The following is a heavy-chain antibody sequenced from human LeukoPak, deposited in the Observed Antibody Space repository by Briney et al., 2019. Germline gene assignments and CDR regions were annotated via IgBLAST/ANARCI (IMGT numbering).Heavy chain of an antibody. J-gene: IGHJ3*02. CDR3: ARDRGDYDSGAFDI. Sequence: GGTLRLSCAASGFTFSSYGMSWVRQAPGKGLEWVSAISGSGGSTYYADSVKGRFTISRDNSKNTLYLQMNSLRAEDMAVYYCARDRGDYDSGAFDIWGQGTMVTVSS. CDR1: GFTFSSYG. D-gene: IGHD5-12*01. V-gene: IGHV3-23*01. CDR2: ISGSGGST.